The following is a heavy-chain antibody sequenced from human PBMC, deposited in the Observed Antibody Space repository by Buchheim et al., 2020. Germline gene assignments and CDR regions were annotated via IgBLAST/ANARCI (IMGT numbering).Heavy chain of an antibody. Sequence: QVQLVESGGGVVQPGRSLRLSCAAPGFTFSSYAMHWVRQAPGKGLEWVAVISYDGSNKYYADSVKGRFTISRDNSKKTLYLQMNSLRAEDTAVYYCARDHDIMITFGGVSMDVWGQGTT. V-gene: IGHV3-30-3*01. J-gene: IGHJ6*02. CDR1: GFTFSSYA. D-gene: IGHD3-16*01. CDR3: ARDHDIMITFGGVSMDV. CDR2: ISYDGSNK.